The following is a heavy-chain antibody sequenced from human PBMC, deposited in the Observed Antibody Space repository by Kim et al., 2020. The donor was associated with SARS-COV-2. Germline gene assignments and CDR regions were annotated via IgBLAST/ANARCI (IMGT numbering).Heavy chain of an antibody. CDR2: ISDSSGDT. CDR3: ARHRYQTYNFDS. V-gene: IGHV3-23*01. CDR1: GFTFSNYA. D-gene: IGHD2-2*01. Sequence: GGSLRLSCAASGFTFSNYALTWVRQAPGKGLEWVSSISDSSGDTYYADSVKGRFTISRDNSKNTLCLQMNSLRADDTAIYYCARHRYQTYNFDSWGQGTQVTVSS. J-gene: IGHJ4*02.